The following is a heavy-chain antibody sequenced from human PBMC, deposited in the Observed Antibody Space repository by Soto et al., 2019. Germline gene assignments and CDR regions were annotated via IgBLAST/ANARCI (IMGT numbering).Heavy chain of an antibody. CDR2: IYYSGST. V-gene: IGHV4-39*01. Sequence: SETLSLTCTVSGGSISSSSYYWGWIRQPPGKGLEWIGSIYYSGSTYYNPSLKSRVTISVDTSKNQFSLKLSSVTAADTAVYYCAKSHTNLPDLYAFPTRRTPDL. D-gene: IGHD2-2*01. CDR3: AKSHTNLPDLYAFPTRRTPDL. CDR1: GGSISSSSYY. J-gene: IGHJ2*01.